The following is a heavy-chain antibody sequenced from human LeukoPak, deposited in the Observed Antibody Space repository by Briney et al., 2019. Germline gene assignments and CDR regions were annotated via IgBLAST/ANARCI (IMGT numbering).Heavy chain of an antibody. D-gene: IGHD3-10*01. V-gene: IGHV4-61*02. CDR2: IYTSGST. CDR1: GGSISSGSYY. Sequence: SQTLSLTCTVSGGSISSGSYYWSWIRQPAGKGLEWIGRIYTSGSTNYNPSLKSRVTISVDTSKNQFSLKLSSVTAADTAVYYCARPRAGFGELSYYYYMDVWGKGTTVTVSS. J-gene: IGHJ6*03. CDR3: ARPRAGFGELSYYYYMDV.